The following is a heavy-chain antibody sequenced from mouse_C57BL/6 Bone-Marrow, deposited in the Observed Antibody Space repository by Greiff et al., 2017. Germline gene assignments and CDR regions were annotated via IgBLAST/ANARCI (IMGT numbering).Heavy chain of an antibody. CDR1: GFTFSSYA. V-gene: IGHV5-9-1*02. CDR2: ISSGGGYI. Sequence: EVKLMESGEGLVKPGGSLKLSCAASGFTFSSYAMSWVRQTPEKGLEWVAYISSGGGYIYYADTVKGRFTISRDNARNTLYLQMSSLKSEDTAMYYCTRDPAVVGLDYWGQGTSVTVSS. J-gene: IGHJ4*01. CDR3: TRDPAVVGLDY. D-gene: IGHD1-1*01.